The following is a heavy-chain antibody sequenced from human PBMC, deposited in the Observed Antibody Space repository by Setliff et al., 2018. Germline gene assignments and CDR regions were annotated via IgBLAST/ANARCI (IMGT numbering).Heavy chain of an antibody. CDR1: GASISSYY. V-gene: IGHV4-4*08. J-gene: IGHJ4*02. D-gene: IGHD2-15*01. CDR2: VYTTLST. Sequence: PSETLSLTCSVSGASISSYYWSWIRQSPGKGLEWIGYVYTTLSTNYNPSLKSRVTISVDTSKNHFSLRLSSVTAADTAVYYCLRIRLVPHGHSWGQGTLVTVSS. CDR3: LRIRLVPHGHS.